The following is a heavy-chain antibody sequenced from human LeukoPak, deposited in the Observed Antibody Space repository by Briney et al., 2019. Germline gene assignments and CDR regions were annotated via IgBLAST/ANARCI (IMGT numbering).Heavy chain of an antibody. V-gene: IGHV3-30*02. CDR1: GFTFSSYG. CDR2: IRYDGSNK. Sequence: GGSLRLSCAASGFTFSSYGMHWVLQAPGKGLEWVAFIRYDGSNKYYADSVKGRFTISRDNSKNTLYLQMNSLRAEDTAVYYCAKDLIGYCSGGSCYQVDYYYGMDVWGQGTTVTVSS. CDR3: AKDLIGYCSGGSCYQVDYYYGMDV. J-gene: IGHJ6*02. D-gene: IGHD2-15*01.